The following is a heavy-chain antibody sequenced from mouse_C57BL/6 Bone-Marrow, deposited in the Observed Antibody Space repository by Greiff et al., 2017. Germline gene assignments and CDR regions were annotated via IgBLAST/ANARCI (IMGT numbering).Heavy chain of an antibody. D-gene: IGHD2-3*01. J-gene: IGHJ2*01. CDR1: GYTFTSYW. Sequence: QVQLQQPGAELVRPGTSVKLSCKASGYTFTSYWMHWVKQRPGQGLEWIGVIDPSDSYTNYNPKFKGKATLTVDTSSSTAYMQLRSLTSEDAAVYYCARRNDGYPPFYFDYWGQGTTLTVSS. CDR3: ARRNDGYPPFYFDY. V-gene: IGHV1-59*01. CDR2: IDPSDSYT.